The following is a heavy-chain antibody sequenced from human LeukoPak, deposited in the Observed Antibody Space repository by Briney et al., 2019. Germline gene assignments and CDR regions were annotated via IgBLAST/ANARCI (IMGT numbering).Heavy chain of an antibody. J-gene: IGHJ6*02. V-gene: IGHV3-30*18. Sequence: GGSLRLSCAASGFTFSSYGMHWVRQAPGKGLEWVAVISYDGSNKYYADSVKGRFTISRDNSKNTLYLQMNSLRAEDTAVYYCAKRVEGYYGSGSYWGDYYCGMDVWGQGTTVTVSS. CDR3: AKRVEGYYGSGSYWGDYYCGMDV. D-gene: IGHD3-10*01. CDR1: GFTFSSYG. CDR2: ISYDGSNK.